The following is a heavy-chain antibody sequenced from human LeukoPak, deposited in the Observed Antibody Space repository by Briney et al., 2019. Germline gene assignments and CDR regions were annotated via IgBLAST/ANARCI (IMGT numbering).Heavy chain of an antibody. Sequence: SETLSLTCAVHGGSFSGDSWSWIRQSPGKGLEWIGEINHSGNTNYNPSLKTRVTISIDTSKNQFSLKVSSLLAADTAVYYCARHFRGYPYYFDYWGQGTVVTVSS. CDR2: INHSGNT. V-gene: IGHV4-34*01. D-gene: IGHD5-18*01. J-gene: IGHJ4*02. CDR1: GGSFSGDS. CDR3: ARHFRGYPYYFDY.